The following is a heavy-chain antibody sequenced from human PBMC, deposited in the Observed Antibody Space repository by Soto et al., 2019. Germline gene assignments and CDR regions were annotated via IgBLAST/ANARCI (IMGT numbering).Heavy chain of an antibody. CDR1: GYTCTDYW. V-gene: IGHV5-51*01. D-gene: IGHD3-3*01. Sequence: PGESLKISYKGAGYTCTDYWIGWVRQLPGKGLEWMGIIYPGDSDTRYSPSFQGHVTITVDKSTSTAYLQWNTLKASDTAMYFCARSVSNLRYYYYAMDVWGKGTTVTVSS. J-gene: IGHJ6*01. CDR3: ARSVSNLRYYYYAMDV. CDR2: IYPGDSDT.